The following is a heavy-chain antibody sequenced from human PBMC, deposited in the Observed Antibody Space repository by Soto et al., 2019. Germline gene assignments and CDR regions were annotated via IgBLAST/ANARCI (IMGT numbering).Heavy chain of an antibody. CDR1: GGSISSGGYY. Sequence: TSETLSLTCTVSGGSISSGGYYWSWIRQHPGKGLEWIGYIYYSGSTYYNPSLKSRVTISVDTSKNQFSLKLSSVTAADTAVYYCARDSGYCGGDCYSLLFDYWGQGTLVTVSS. D-gene: IGHD2-21*02. V-gene: IGHV4-31*03. J-gene: IGHJ4*02. CDR3: ARDSGYCGGDCYSLLFDY. CDR2: IYYSGST.